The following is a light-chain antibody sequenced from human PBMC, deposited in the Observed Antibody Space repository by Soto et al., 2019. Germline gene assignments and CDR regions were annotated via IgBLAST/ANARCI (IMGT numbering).Light chain of an antibody. J-gene: IGLJ2*01. CDR2: DNN. CDR1: SSNIENNF. CDR3: GTWDSALRAEV. V-gene: IGLV1-51*01. Sequence: QSVLTQPPSVSAAPGQKVTGSCSGSSSNIENNFVSWYQQLPGTAPKLLIYDNNKRPSGIPDRFSGSKSGTSATLGITGLQTGDEADYYCGTWDSALRAEVFGGGTKLTVL.